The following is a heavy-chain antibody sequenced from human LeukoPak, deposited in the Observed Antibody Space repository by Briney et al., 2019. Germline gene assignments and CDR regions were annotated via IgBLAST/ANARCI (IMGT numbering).Heavy chain of an antibody. CDR3: ARQGGSVRYHYNYMDL. V-gene: IGHV3-30*04. CDR1: GFTFSSYP. Sequence: GGSLRLSCAASGFTFSSYPLHWVRQAPGKGLEGVALISSDGSEKYYGESVKGRITLSRDISQNTLFLQMNRLRPEDTAVYFCARQGGSVRYHYNYMDLWGRGTTVVVSS. J-gene: IGHJ6*03. D-gene: IGHD6-25*01. CDR2: ISSDGSEK.